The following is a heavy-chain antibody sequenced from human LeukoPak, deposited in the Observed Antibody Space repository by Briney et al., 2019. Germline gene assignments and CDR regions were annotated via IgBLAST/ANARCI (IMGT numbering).Heavy chain of an antibody. V-gene: IGHV3-33*06. J-gene: IGHJ3*02. D-gene: IGHD3-3*01. CDR2: IWYDGSNK. CDR1: GFTFSSYG. Sequence: GGSLRLSCAASGFTFSSYGMHWVRQAPGKGLEWVAVIWYDGSNKYYADSVKGRFTISRDNSKNTLYLQMNSLRAEDTAVYYCAKAPSLRFLEWFGDAFDIWGQGTMVTVSS. CDR3: AKAPSLRFLEWFGDAFDI.